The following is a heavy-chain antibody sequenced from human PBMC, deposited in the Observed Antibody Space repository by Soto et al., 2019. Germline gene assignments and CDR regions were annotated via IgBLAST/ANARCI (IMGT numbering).Heavy chain of an antibody. D-gene: IGHD1-26*01. CDR3: AGRVGATG. Sequence: QLQLQESGPGLVKPSETLSLTCTVSGGSISSSSYYWGWIRQPPGKGLEWNGSIYYSGSTYYNPSLKIRVDISVDTPKKQFSLMLSSVTAADTAVYYCAGRVGATGWGQGTLITVSS. CDR2: IYYSGST. CDR1: GGSISSSSYY. V-gene: IGHV4-39*01. J-gene: IGHJ4*02.